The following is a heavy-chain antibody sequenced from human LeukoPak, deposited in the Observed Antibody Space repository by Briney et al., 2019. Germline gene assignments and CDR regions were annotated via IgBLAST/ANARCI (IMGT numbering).Heavy chain of an antibody. CDR1: GFTFSNYG. V-gene: IGHV3-33*06. CDR3: AKYDNSGRAGGY. D-gene: IGHD3-22*01. Sequence: GGSLRLSCAASGFTFSNYGMHWVRQAPGKGLEWVAVIWYDGSNKYYADSVKGRFTISRDNSRNTLYLQMNSLRAEDTAMYYCAKYDNSGRAGGYWDQGTLVTVSS. CDR2: IWYDGSNK. J-gene: IGHJ4*02.